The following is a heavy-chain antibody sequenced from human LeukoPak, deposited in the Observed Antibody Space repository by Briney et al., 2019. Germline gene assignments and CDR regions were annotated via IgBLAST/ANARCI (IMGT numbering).Heavy chain of an antibody. CDR3: ARESGSYEAYFDY. CDR2: ISGYTGNT. Sequence: ASVKVSCKASGYTFSSYGISWVRQAPGQGLEWMGWISGYTGNTNYAQKFQGRVTITADESTSTAYMELSSLRSEDTAVYYCARESGSYEAYFDYWGQGTLVTVSS. CDR1: GYTFSSYG. J-gene: IGHJ4*02. V-gene: IGHV1-18*01. D-gene: IGHD1-26*01.